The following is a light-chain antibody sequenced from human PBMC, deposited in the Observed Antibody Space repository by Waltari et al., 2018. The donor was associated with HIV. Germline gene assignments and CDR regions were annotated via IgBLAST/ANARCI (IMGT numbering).Light chain of an antibody. Sequence: SSVLTQPPSVSVAPGKTAMITCGGNNIERKSVHSYQQKAGQAPTLLIYYDSDRPPGIPERFSGSNSGNTATLTISRVGDGDEADYYCQVWDSSSDHVLFGGGTKLTVL. CDR3: QVWDSSSDHVL. CDR1: NIERKS. V-gene: IGLV3-21*04. CDR2: YDS. J-gene: IGLJ2*01.